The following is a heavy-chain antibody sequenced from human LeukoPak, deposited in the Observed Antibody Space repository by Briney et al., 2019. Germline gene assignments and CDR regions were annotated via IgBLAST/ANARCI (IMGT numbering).Heavy chain of an antibody. J-gene: IGHJ5*02. CDR2: IYYSGTT. V-gene: IGHV4-59*08. D-gene: IGHD6-6*01. Sequence: PSETLSLTCTVSGRSISSFYWSWIRQPPGKGLEWIGIYYSGTTKHNPSLKSRVTISVDTSKNQFSLKLSSVTAADTAMYYCARHKRASSTDWFDPWGQGTLVTVSA. CDR1: GRSISSFY. CDR3: ARHKRASSTDWFDP.